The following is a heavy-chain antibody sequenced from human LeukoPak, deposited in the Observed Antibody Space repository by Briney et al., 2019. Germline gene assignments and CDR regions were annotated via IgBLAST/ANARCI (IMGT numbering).Heavy chain of an antibody. J-gene: IGHJ5*02. V-gene: IGHV4-30-4*08. D-gene: IGHD6-13*01. CDR3: ARAGSSSWYYYWFDP. CDR1: GGSISSGDYY. CDR2: IYYSGST. Sequence: SQTLSLTCTVSGGSISSGDYYWSWIRQPPGKGLEWLGYIYYSGSTYYNPSLKSRVTISVDTSKNQFSLKLSSVTAADTAVYYCARAGSSSWYYYWFDPWGQGTLVTVSS.